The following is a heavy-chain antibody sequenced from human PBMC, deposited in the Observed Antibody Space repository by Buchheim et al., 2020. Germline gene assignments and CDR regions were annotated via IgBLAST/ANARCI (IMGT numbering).Heavy chain of an antibody. V-gene: IGHV3-30*18. CDR3: AKDMHSSGWSYYYYGMDV. Sequence: QVQLVESGGGVVQPGRSLRLSCAASGFTFSSYGMHWVRQAPGKGLEWVAVISYDGSNKYYADSVKGRFTISRDNSKNTLYLTMNSQGAEDTAVYYCAKDMHSSGWSYYYYGMDVWGQGTT. J-gene: IGHJ6*02. D-gene: IGHD6-19*01. CDR2: ISYDGSNK. CDR1: GFTFSSYG.